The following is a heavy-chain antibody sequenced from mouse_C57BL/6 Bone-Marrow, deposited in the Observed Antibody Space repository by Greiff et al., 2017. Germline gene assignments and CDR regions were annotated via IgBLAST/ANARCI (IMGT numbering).Heavy chain of an antibody. CDR2: INPGRGGT. CDR1: GYAFTNYL. V-gene: IGHV1-54*01. Sequence: QVQLQQSGAELVRPGTSVKVSCKASGYAFTNYLIEWVKQRPGQGLEWIGVINPGRGGTNYNEKFKGKATLTADKSSSTAYMQLSSLTSEDSAVYFCARGSFAYWGQGTLVTVSA. J-gene: IGHJ3*01. CDR3: ARGSFAY.